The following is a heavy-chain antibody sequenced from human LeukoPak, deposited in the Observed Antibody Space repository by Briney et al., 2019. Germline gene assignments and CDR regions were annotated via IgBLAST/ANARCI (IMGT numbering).Heavy chain of an antibody. J-gene: IGHJ5*02. CDR1: GGSISSGGYY. D-gene: IGHD2-15*01. V-gene: IGHV4-31*03. CDR3: ARAQDTVVVEPNWFDP. Sequence: PSETLSLTCTVSGGSISSGGYYWSWIRQHPGKGLEWIGYIYYSGSTYYNPSLKSRVTISVDTSKNQFSLKLSSVTAADTAVYYCARAQDTVVVEPNWFDPWGQGTLVTVSS. CDR2: IYYSGST.